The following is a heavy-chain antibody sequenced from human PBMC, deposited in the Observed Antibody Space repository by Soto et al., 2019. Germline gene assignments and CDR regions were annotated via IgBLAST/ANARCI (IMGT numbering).Heavy chain of an antibody. CDR3: AKEHSSSWYEGGRYYYYGMDV. CDR2: ISYDGSNK. V-gene: IGHV3-30*18. CDR1: GFTFSSYG. D-gene: IGHD6-13*01. Sequence: SLRLSCAASGFTFSSYGMHWVHQAPGKGLEWVAVISYDGSNKYYADSVKGRFTISRDNSKNTLYLQMNSLRAEDTAVYYCAKEHSSSWYEGGRYYYYGMDVWGQGTTVTVSS. J-gene: IGHJ6*02.